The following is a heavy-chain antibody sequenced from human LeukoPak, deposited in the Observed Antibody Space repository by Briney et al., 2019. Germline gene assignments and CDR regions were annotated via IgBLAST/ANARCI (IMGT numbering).Heavy chain of an antibody. CDR1: GGTFISYG. J-gene: IGHJ4*02. Sequence: SVKVSCKASGGTFISYGISWVRQAPGQGLEWMGGIIPIFGTANYAQKFQGRVTITADESTSTAYMELSSLRSEDTAVYYCAKGLRNHYYDSSGYYYGFGYWGQGTLVTVSS. D-gene: IGHD3-22*01. V-gene: IGHV1-69*13. CDR3: AKGLRNHYYDSSGYYYGFGY. CDR2: IIPIFGTA.